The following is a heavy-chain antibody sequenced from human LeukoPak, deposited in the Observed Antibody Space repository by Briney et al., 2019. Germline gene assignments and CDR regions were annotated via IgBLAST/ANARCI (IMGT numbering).Heavy chain of an antibody. CDR2: ISYDGSNK. CDR3: VRGYSYGYHVSKPYYFDY. CDR1: GFTFSSYA. J-gene: IGHJ4*02. Sequence: PGRSLRLSCAASGFTFSSYAMHWVRQAPGKGLEWVAVISYDGSNKYYADSVKGRFTISRDNSKNTLYLQMNSLRAEDTAVYYCVRGYSYGYHVSKPYYFDYWGQGTLVTVSS. V-gene: IGHV3-30*04. D-gene: IGHD5-18*01.